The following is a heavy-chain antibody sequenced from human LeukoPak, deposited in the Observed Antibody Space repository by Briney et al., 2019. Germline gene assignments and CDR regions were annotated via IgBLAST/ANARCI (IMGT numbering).Heavy chain of an antibody. J-gene: IGHJ4*02. V-gene: IGHV3-21*01. D-gene: IGHD1-26*01. CDR2: ISSSSSYI. CDR3: ARASYCTY. Sequence: PGGSLRLSCAASGFTFGSYSMNWVRQAPGKGLEWVSSISSSSSYIYYAVSVKGRFTISRDNAKNSLYLQMNSLRAEDTAVYYCARASYCTYWGQGTLVTVSS. CDR1: GFTFGSYS.